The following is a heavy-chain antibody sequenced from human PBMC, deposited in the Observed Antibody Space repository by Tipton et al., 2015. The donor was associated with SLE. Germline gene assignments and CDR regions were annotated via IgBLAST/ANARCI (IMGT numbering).Heavy chain of an antibody. CDR2: ISSSSSYI. J-gene: IGHJ6*02. CDR3: ASEGDFWSGYSYYYYYGMDV. D-gene: IGHD3-3*01. Sequence: SLRLSCAASGFTFSSYSMNWVRQAPGKGLEWVSSISSSSSYIYYADSVKGRFTISRDNAKNSPYLQMNSLRAEDTAVYYCASEGDFWSGYSYYYYYGMDVWGQGTTVTVSS. V-gene: IGHV3-21*01. CDR1: GFTFSSYS.